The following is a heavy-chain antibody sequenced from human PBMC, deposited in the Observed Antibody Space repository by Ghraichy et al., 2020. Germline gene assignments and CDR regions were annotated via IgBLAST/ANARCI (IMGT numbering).Heavy chain of an antibody. Sequence: GGSLTLSCAASGFTVSSYWMHWVRRAPGKGLVWVSRINSDGSSTSYADSVKGRFTISRDNAKNTLYLQMSNLRAEDTAVYYCARQGARFDYWGQGTLVTVSS. CDR3: ARQGARFDY. V-gene: IGHV3-74*01. CDR2: INSDGSST. J-gene: IGHJ4*02. CDR1: GFTVSSYW.